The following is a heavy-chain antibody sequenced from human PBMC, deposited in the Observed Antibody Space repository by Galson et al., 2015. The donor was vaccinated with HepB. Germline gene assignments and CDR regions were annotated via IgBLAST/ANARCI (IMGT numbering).Heavy chain of an antibody. J-gene: IGHJ4*02. CDR3: ARGLRWPYCSSTSCRTFDY. Sequence: SLTCAVYGGSFSGYYWSWIRQPPGKGLEWIGEINHSGSTNYNPSLKSRVTISVDTSKNQFSLKLSSVTAADTAVYYCARGLRWPYCSSTSCRTFDYWGQGTLVTVSS. V-gene: IGHV4-34*01. CDR2: INHSGST. CDR1: GGSFSGYY. D-gene: IGHD2-2*01.